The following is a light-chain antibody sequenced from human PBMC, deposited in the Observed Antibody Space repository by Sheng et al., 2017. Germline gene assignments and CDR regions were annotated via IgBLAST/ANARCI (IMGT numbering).Light chain of an antibody. CDR3: QQRSTWYIS. Sequence: VLTQSPVALSLSPGERAIFSCRASQSVGEYVAWYQQGPGQVPRLLIYDASQRATGVPDRFSGSGSATDFTLVISNLEPDDAGVYFCQQRSTWYISFGQGTRLEI. CDR1: QSVGEY. V-gene: IGKV3-11*01. CDR2: DAS. J-gene: IGKJ5*01.